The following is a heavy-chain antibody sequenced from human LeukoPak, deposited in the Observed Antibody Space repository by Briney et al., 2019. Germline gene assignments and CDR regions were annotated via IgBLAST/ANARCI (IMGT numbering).Heavy chain of an antibody. D-gene: IGHD4-17*01. CDR1: GFTFSSYS. J-gene: IGHJ4*02. V-gene: IGHV3-21*01. CDR2: ISSSSSYI. CDR3: ARGRTVTTPYYFDY. Sequence: GGSLRLSCAASGFTFSSYSMNWVRQAPGKGLEWVSSISSSSSYIYYTDSVKGRFTISRDNAKNSLYLQMNSLRAEDTAVYYCARGRTVTTPYYFDYWGQGTLVTVSS.